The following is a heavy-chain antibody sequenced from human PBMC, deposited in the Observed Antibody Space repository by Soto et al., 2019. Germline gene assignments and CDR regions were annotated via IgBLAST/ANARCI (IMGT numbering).Heavy chain of an antibody. CDR3: ARDQSGSYDSSGLEYFQH. D-gene: IGHD6-19*01. CDR2: INPNSGGT. V-gene: IGHV1-2*04. CDR1: GYTFTGYY. Sequence: QVQLVQSGAEVKKPGASVKVSCKASGYTFTGYYMHWVRQAPGQGLEWMGWINPNSGGTNYAQKFQGWVTMTRDTSISTAYMELSRLRSDDTAVYYCARDQSGSYDSSGLEYFQHWGQGTLVTVSS. J-gene: IGHJ1*01.